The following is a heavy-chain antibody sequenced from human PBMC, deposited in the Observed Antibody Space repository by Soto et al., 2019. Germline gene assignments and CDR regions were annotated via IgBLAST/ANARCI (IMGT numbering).Heavy chain of an antibody. CDR2: ISYDGTNK. J-gene: IGHJ4*02. CDR1: EFTLCSYA. D-gene: IGHD3-10*01. V-gene: IGHV3-30-3*01. CDR3: ARVRPPYGSGNYPFDY. Sequence: PGGSLRLSCAASEFTLCSYAMHWVRQAPEKGLEWVAGISYDGTNKYYADSVKGRFTISRDNSENTLYLQMNSLRAEDTAVYYCARVRPPYGSGNYPFDYWGQGTLVTVSS.